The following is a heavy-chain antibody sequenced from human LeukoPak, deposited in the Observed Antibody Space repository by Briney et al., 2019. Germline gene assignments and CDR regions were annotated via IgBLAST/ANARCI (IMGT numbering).Heavy chain of an antibody. V-gene: IGHV4-59*01. CDR3: ARWGKDEYHDSSGYYY. J-gene: IGHJ4*02. D-gene: IGHD3-22*01. Sequence: PSETLSLTCTVSGGSISSYYWSWIRQPPGKGLEWIGYIYYSGSTNYNPSLKSRVTISVDTSKNQFSLKLSSVTAADTAVYYCARWGKDEYHDSSGYYYWGQGTLVTVSS. CDR1: GGSISSYY. CDR2: IYYSGST.